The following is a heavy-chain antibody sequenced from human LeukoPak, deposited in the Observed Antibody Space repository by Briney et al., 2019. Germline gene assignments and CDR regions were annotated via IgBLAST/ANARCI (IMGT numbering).Heavy chain of an antibody. CDR1: GFTFSSYS. J-gene: IGHJ4*02. D-gene: IGHD1-26*01. CDR2: ITSSSSSI. Sequence: PGGSLRLSCAASGFTFSSYSMNWVRQAPGKGLEWVSYITSSSSSIYYADSVKGRFTISRDNAKNSLYLQMNSLGAEDTAVYYCARDKIVGATNFDYWGQGTLVTVSS. V-gene: IGHV3-48*01. CDR3: ARDKIVGATNFDY.